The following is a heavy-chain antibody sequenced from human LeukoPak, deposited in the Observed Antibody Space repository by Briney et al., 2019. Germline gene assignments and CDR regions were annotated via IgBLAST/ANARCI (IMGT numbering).Heavy chain of an antibody. V-gene: IGHV3-33*01. CDR3: ARDLAARHFDY. D-gene: IGHD6-6*01. J-gene: IGHJ4*02. CDR1: GFTFSSYG. Sequence: GGSLRLSCEASGFTFSSYGMHWVRQAPDKGLEWVSVIWYDGSKKYYADSVKGRFTISRDNSKNTLYLQMNSLRGEDTAVYYCARDLAARHFDYWGQGTLVTVSS. CDR2: IWYDGSKK.